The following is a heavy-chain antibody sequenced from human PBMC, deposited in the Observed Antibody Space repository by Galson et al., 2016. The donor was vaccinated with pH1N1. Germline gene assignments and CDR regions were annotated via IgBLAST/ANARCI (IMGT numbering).Heavy chain of an antibody. CDR3: AKDTAFSSNWYDY. D-gene: IGHD3-3*02. J-gene: IGHJ5*01. CDR1: GFTFDDYA. CDR2: ISWNSGSI. Sequence: SLRLSCAASGFTFDDYAMHWVRQAPGKGLEWVSGISWNSGSIGYADSVKGRFTISRDNAKNSLYLQMNSLRAEDTALYYCAKDTAFSSNWYDYWGQGTLVTVSS. V-gene: IGHV3-9*01.